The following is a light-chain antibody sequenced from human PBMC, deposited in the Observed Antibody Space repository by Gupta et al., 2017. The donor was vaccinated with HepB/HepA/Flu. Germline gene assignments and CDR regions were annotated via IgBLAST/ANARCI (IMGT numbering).Light chain of an antibody. CDR3: SSYTSSVTWV. CDR1: SSDVGGYNY. CDR2: DVR. V-gene: IGLV2-14*01. J-gene: IGLJ3*02. Sequence: QSALTQPTSVSGSPGQSLTISCTGTSSDVGGYNYVSWYQQYPGKAPKLMIYDVRNRPSGVSDRFSGSKSGNTASLTISGLQAEDEADYFCSSYTSSVTWVFGGGTKLTVL.